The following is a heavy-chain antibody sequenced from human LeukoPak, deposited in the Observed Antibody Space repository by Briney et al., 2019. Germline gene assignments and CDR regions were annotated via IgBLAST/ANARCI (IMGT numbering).Heavy chain of an antibody. CDR1: GLTFEDYT. Sequence: GGSLRLSCAASGLTFEDYTMHWVRQAPGKTLEWVSLVNWHGTTYYTDSVKGRFTIFRDNSKNSLYLQMDNLKSEDTAFYYCVKDLSYESSGSVFDYWGQGTLVTVSS. J-gene: IGHJ4*02. CDR2: VNWHGTT. D-gene: IGHD3-22*01. CDR3: VKDLSYESSGSVFDY. V-gene: IGHV3-43*01.